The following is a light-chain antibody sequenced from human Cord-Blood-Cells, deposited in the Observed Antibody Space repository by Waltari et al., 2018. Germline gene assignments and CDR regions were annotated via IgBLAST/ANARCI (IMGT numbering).Light chain of an antibody. CDR1: QSISSY. J-gene: IGKJ2*01. CDR2: AAS. Sequence: DIQMTQSPSSLSASVGDRVTITCRASQSISSYLNWYQQKPGKAPKLLIYAASSLQSGVPSRFSGSGSGTDFTLTISSLQPEDFATYYCQQSYSTPYTFGQGIKLESK. CDR3: QQSYSTPYT. V-gene: IGKV1-39*01.